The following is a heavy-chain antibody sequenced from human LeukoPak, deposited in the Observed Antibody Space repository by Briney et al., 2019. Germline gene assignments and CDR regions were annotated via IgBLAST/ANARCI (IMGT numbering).Heavy chain of an antibody. V-gene: IGHV4-39*01. CDR1: GGSISSSSYY. J-gene: IGHJ3*02. D-gene: IGHD3-22*01. Sequence: SETLSLTCTVSGGSISSSSYYWGWIRQPPGKGLEWIGSIYYSGSTYYNPSLKSRVTISVDTSKNQFSLKLSSVTAADTAVYYCAGYDSNAVNDAFDIWGQGTMVTVSS. CDR3: AGYDSNAVNDAFDI. CDR2: IYYSGST.